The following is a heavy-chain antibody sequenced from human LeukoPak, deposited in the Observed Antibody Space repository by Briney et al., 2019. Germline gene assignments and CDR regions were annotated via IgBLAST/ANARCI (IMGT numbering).Heavy chain of an antibody. CDR3: ARHRRRSDIVVVPAAR. V-gene: IGHV4-59*08. J-gene: IGHJ4*02. CDR2: IYYSGST. D-gene: IGHD2-2*01. CDR1: GASISSYY. Sequence: SETLSLTCTVSGASISSYYWSWIRQPPGKGLEWIGHIYYSGSTNYNPSLKSRVTISVDTSKNQFSLKLSSVTAADTAVYYCARHRRRSDIVVVPAARWGQGTLVTVSS.